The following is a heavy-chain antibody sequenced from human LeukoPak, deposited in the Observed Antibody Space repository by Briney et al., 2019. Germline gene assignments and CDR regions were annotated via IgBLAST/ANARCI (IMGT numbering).Heavy chain of an antibody. CDR2: ISSSSSTI. CDR3: ARILPRQYRPPYYYYMDV. V-gene: IGHV3-48*01. CDR1: GFTFSSYS. Sequence: GGSLRLACAASGFTFSSYSMNWVRQAPGKGLEWVSYISSSSSTIYYADSVKGRFTISRDNAKNSLYLQMNSLRAEDTAVYYCARILPRQYRPPYYYYMDVWGKGTTVTVSS. J-gene: IGHJ6*03. D-gene: IGHD4-11*01.